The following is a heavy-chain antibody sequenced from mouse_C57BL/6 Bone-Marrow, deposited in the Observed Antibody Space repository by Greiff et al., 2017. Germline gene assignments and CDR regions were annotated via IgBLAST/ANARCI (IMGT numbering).Heavy chain of an antibody. Sequence: QVTLKVSGPGILQPSQTLSLTCSFSGFSLSTFGMGVGWIRQPPGKGLEWLAHSWWGGDKYYNPALKSRLTISKDTSKNHVFLNIANLDTADTATYYCAGIGELFAYWGQGTTLTVSS. CDR3: AGIGELFAY. J-gene: IGHJ2*01. CDR2: SWWGGDK. CDR1: GFSLSTFGMG. V-gene: IGHV8-8*01.